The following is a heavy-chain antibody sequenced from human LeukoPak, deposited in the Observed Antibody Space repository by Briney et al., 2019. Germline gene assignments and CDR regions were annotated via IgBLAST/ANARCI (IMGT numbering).Heavy chain of an antibody. CDR2: ISYDGSNK. J-gene: IGHJ4*02. D-gene: IGHD3-10*01. CDR1: GFTFSSYG. CDR3: AKDRVPVY. Sequence: GGSLRLSCAASGFTFSSYGMHWVRQAPGKGLEWVAVISYDGSNKYYADSVKGRFTISRDNSKNTLYLQMNSLRAEDTAVYYCAKDRVPVYWGQGTLVTVSS. V-gene: IGHV3-30*18.